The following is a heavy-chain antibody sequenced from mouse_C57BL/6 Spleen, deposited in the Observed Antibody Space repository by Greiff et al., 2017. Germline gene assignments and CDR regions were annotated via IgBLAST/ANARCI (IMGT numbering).Heavy chain of an antibody. J-gene: IGHJ4*01. Sequence: EVQLQQSGPELVKPGASVKISCKASGYTFTDYYMNWVKQSHGKSLEWIGDINPNNGGTSYNQKFKGKATLTVDKSSSTAYMELRSLTSEDSAVYYCARWPYYGMDYWGQGTSVTVSS. CDR2: INPNNGGT. CDR3: ARWPYYGMDY. V-gene: IGHV1-26*01. CDR1: GYTFTDYY.